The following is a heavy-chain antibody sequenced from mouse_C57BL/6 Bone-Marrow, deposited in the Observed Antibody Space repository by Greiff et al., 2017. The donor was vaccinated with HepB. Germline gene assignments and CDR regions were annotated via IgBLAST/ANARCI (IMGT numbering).Heavy chain of an antibody. Sequence: EVQLVESGGGLVKPGGSLKLSCAASGFTFSSYTMSWVRQTPEKRLEWVATISGGGGNTYYPDSVKGRFTISRDNAKNTLYLQMSSLRSEDTALYYCARGITTVVATRFAYWGQGTLVTVSA. J-gene: IGHJ3*01. CDR3: ARGITTVVATRFAY. CDR2: ISGGGGNT. D-gene: IGHD1-1*01. CDR1: GFTFSSYT. V-gene: IGHV5-9*01.